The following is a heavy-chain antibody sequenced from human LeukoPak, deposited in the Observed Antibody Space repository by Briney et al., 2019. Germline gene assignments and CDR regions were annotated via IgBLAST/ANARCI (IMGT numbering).Heavy chain of an antibody. Sequence: PGGSLRLSCAASGFTFSSYAMHWVRQAPGKGLEWVAVISYDGSNKYYADSVKGRFTISRDNSKNTLYLQMNSLRADDTAVYYCAKYAPPTTVVTRYFDSWGRGTLVTVS. V-gene: IGHV3-30-3*02. CDR1: GFTFSSYA. CDR2: ISYDGSNK. CDR3: AKYAPPTTVVTRYFDS. J-gene: IGHJ4*02. D-gene: IGHD4-23*01.